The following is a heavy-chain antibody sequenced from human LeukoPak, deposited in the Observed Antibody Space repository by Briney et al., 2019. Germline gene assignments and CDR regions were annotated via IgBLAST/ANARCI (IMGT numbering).Heavy chain of an antibody. CDR2: IIPILGIA. Sequence: ASVKVSCKASGGTFSSFAISWVRQAPGQGLEWMGRIIPILGIANYAQKFQGRVTITADKSTSTAYMELSSLRSEDTAVYYCARDRRDGYNFDYFDYWGQGTLVTVSS. CDR3: ARDRRDGYNFDYFDY. J-gene: IGHJ4*02. D-gene: IGHD5-24*01. V-gene: IGHV1-69*04. CDR1: GGTFSSFA.